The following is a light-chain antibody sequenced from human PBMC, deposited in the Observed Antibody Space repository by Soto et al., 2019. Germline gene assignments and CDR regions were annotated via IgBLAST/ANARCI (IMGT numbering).Light chain of an antibody. Sequence: EIQMTQSTASLSASVGDRVTITCRASQSISSYLNWYQQKPGKAPKLLIYAASSLQSGVPSRFSGSGSGTDFTLTISSLQPEDFATYYCQQSYSTPWTFGQGTKVDIK. CDR2: AAS. J-gene: IGKJ1*01. CDR1: QSISSY. V-gene: IGKV1-39*01. CDR3: QQSYSTPWT.